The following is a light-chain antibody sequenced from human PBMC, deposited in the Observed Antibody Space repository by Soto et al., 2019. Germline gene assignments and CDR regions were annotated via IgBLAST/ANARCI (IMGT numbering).Light chain of an antibody. CDR2: DVS. CDR3: SSYTSRSTLV. Sequence: QSALTQPASVSGSPGQSITISCTGTSSDVGGYNYVSWYQHYPGKAPKLMIYDVSNRPSGVSNRFSGSKSGNTASLTISGLQAEDEADYYGSSYTSRSTLVFGGGTKLTVL. CDR1: SSDVGGYNY. V-gene: IGLV2-14*03. J-gene: IGLJ2*01.